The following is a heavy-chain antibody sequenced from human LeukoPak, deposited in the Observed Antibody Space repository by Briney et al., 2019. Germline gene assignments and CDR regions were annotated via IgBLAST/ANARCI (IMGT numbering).Heavy chain of an antibody. CDR3: ARAHPEWELLSYFDY. D-gene: IGHD1-26*01. V-gene: IGHV4-61*02. CDR2: IYTSGST. CDR1: GGSISSGSYY. Sequence: SQTLSLTCTVSGGSISSGSYYWSWIRPPAGKGLEWIGRIYTSGSTNYNPSLKSRVTISVDTSKNQFSLKLSSVTAADTAVYYCARAHPEWELLSYFDYWGQGTLVTVSS. J-gene: IGHJ4*02.